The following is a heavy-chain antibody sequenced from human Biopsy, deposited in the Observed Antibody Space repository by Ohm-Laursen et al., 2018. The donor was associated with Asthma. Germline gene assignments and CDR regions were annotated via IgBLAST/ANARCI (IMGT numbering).Heavy chain of an antibody. V-gene: IGHV4-31*11. CDR1: GGSINIGDYY. J-gene: IGHJ5*02. CDR3: ARTTYGHDGFDP. CDR2: IYYSGST. D-gene: IGHD4-17*01. Sequence: SQTLSPTCAVSGGSINIGDYYWSWIRQHPVKGLEWIGHIYYSGSTYYNPSLKSRVSISLDTSKNRFSLSLTSVTAADTAVYYCARTTYGHDGFDPWGQGTLVTVSS.